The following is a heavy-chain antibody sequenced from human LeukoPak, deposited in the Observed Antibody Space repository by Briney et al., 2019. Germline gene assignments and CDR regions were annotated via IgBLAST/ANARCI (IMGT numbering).Heavy chain of an antibody. CDR1: GFTFGDYA. CDR3: AKARLGFIVGAYPSDLQH. Sequence: GGSLRLSCTASGFTFGDYAMSWVRQAPGKGLEWVGFIRSKAYGGTTEYAASVKGRFTISRDNSKNTLYLQMNSLRAEDTAVYFCAKARLGFIVGAYPSDLQHWGQGTLVTVSS. CDR2: IRSKAYGGTT. V-gene: IGHV3-49*04. D-gene: IGHD1-26*01. J-gene: IGHJ1*01.